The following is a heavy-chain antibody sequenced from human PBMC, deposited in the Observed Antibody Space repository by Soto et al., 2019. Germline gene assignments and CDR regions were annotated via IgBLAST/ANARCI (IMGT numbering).Heavy chain of an antibody. CDR2: INAGNGNT. Sequence: ASVKVSCKASGYTFTSYGISWVRQAPGQRLEWMGWINAGNGNTKYSQKFQGRVTITRDTSASTAYMELSSLRSEDTAVYYCARTTVTTYGWFDPWGQGTLVTVSS. D-gene: IGHD4-17*01. CDR1: GYTFTSYG. V-gene: IGHV1-3*01. J-gene: IGHJ5*02. CDR3: ARTTVTTYGWFDP.